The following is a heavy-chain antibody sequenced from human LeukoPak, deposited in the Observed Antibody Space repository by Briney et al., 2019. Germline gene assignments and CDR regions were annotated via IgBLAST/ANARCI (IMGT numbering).Heavy chain of an antibody. V-gene: IGHV3-23*01. Sequence: GRSLRLSCVASGFAFSTYPMSWVRQASRRRLEGVTGVSGSCGHKFCADSAKGRVTNSRDNSKKTLYLQMSSLRADDTAVYYCAKGGASVTDVPHGDVVTTTLDGFDIWGHGTMVTVST. J-gene: IGHJ3*02. CDR2: VSGSCGHK. CDR3: AKGGASVTDVPHGDVVTTTLDGFDI. D-gene: IGHD4-17*01. CDR1: GFAFSTYP.